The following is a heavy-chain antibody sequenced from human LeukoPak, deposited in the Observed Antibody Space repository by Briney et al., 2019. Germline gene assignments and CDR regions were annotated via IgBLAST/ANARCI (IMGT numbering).Heavy chain of an antibody. CDR2: IWFDGTNK. Sequence: GRSLRLSCAASGFTFNSYAMHWVRQAPSKGLEWVAGIWFDGTNKFHADSVKGRFTISRDNSKNTLYLQMDSLRAEDTAVYYCAKEGYNYVIDYWGQGTLVTVSS. CDR1: GFTFNSYA. J-gene: IGHJ4*02. D-gene: IGHD5-24*01. V-gene: IGHV3-33*06. CDR3: AKEGYNYVIDY.